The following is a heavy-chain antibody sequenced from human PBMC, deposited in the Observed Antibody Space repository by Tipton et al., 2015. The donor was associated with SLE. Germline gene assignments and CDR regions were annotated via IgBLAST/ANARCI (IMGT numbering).Heavy chain of an antibody. CDR3: ATAPYDFRGDDAFDI. CDR2: IIPIFGTA. V-gene: IGHV1-69*05. J-gene: IGHJ3*02. Sequence: QSGPEVKKPGASVKVSCKASGYTFTSYGISWVRQAPGQGLEWMGGIIPIFGTANYAQKFQGRVTITTDESTSTAYMELSSLRSEDTAVYYCATAPYDFRGDDAFDIWGQGTMVTVSS. CDR1: GYTFTSYG. D-gene: IGHD3-3*01.